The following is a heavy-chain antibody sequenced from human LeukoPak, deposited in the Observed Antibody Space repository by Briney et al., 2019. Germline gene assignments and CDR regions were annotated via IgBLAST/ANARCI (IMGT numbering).Heavy chain of an antibody. V-gene: IGHV3-11*01. J-gene: IGHJ4*02. D-gene: IGHD3-9*01. CDR3: ARGGILDILTGYYVDY. Sequence: PGGSLRLSCAASGFSFSDYYMSWIHQAPGKGLEWVSYISSSGSTIYYADSVKGRFTISRDNAKNSLYLQMNSLRAEDTAVYYCARGGILDILTGYYVDYWGQGTLVTVSS. CDR2: ISSSGSTI. CDR1: GFSFSDYY.